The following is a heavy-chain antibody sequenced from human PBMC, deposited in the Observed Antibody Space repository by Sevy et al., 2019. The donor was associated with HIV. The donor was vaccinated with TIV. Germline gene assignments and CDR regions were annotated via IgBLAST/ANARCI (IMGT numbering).Heavy chain of an antibody. CDR1: GFTFTSYS. D-gene: IGHD3-22*01. V-gene: IGHV3-30-3*01. CDR2: ISYDATNK. Sequence: GGSLRLSCAASGFTFTSYSMHWVRQAPGKGLEWVATISYDATNKHYADSVKGRFTISRDNAKNSLYLQMNSLRAEETAVYYCARDSLHANYYDSSGYYDDAFDIWGQGTMVTVSS. J-gene: IGHJ3*02. CDR3: ARDSLHANYYDSSGYYDDAFDI.